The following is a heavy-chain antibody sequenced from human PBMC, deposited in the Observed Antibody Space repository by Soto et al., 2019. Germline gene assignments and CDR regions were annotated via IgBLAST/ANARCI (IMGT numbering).Heavy chain of an antibody. CDR1: GGSVSSGSYY. CDR2: IFYSGST. CDR3: VCALDFPYYYGMDV. Sequence: QVQLQESGPGLVKPSETLSLTCTVSGGSVSSGSYYWSWIRQPPGKGLEWIGYIFYSGSTNYNPSLKSRVTISVDTSKNQFSLKLISVTAADTAVYYCVCALDFPYYYGMDVWGQGTTVTVSS. V-gene: IGHV4-61*01. J-gene: IGHJ6*02. D-gene: IGHD3-3*01.